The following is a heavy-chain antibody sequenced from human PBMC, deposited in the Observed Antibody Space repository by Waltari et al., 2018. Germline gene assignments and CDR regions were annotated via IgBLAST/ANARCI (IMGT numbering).Heavy chain of an antibody. V-gene: IGHV4-38-2*01. CDR1: GYSISSGYY. D-gene: IGHD3-22*01. CDR2: IYHSGST. Sequence: QVQLQESGPGLVKPSETLSLTCAVSGYSISSGYYWGWIRHPQGKGLEWIGSIYHSGSTYYNPSLKSRVTISVDTSKNQFSLKLSSVTAADTAVYYCARRGYYDSSGYYGFDPWGQGTLVTVSS. CDR3: ARRGYYDSSGYYGFDP. J-gene: IGHJ5*02.